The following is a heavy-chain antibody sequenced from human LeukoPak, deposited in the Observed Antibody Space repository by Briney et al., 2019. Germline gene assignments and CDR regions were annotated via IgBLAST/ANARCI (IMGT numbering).Heavy chain of an antibody. CDR3: ATRNFGDYGAFDI. J-gene: IGHJ3*02. D-gene: IGHD4-17*01. V-gene: IGHV1-24*01. Sequence: ASVKVSCKVSGYTLSDLAMHWVRQAPGKGLEWMGGLDPEDGEAIYAQPLQGRVTMTEDTSSDTAYMVLSSLRSEDTAVYYCATRNFGDYGAFDIRGQGTMVTVSS. CDR1: GYTLSDLA. CDR2: LDPEDGEA.